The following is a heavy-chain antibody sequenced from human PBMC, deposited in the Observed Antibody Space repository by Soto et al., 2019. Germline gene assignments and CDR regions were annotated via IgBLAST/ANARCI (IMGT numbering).Heavy chain of an antibody. CDR3: AHLATRTSFGLSIDNGIWFDP. V-gene: IGHV2-5*02. CDR1: GFSLSTSGAA. J-gene: IGHJ5*02. D-gene: IGHD3-16*01. Sequence: QINLIESGPTLVKPTQTLTLTCTFSGFSLSTSGAAVGWVRQPPGRALEWLALIYWDGDKRYNAYVGNRITITKDASMNLVVITWTNVDTADTATYYCAHLATRTSFGLSIDNGIWFDPWGQGIRVLVSS. CDR2: IYWDGDK.